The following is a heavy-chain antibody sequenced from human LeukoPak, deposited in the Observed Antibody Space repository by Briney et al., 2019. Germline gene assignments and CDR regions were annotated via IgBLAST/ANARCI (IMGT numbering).Heavy chain of an antibody. D-gene: IGHD1-26*01. Sequence: GGSLRLSCAASGFTLSSYWMHWVRQAPGKGLVWVSRIDSDGTNTDYADSVKGRFTISRDNSKNTAYLEMNSLRDEDTAVYLCEGRATGLPKYWGQESLLTVSS. CDR1: GFTLSSYW. J-gene: IGHJ4*02. CDR3: EGRATGLPKY. CDR2: IDSDGTNT. V-gene: IGHV3-74*01.